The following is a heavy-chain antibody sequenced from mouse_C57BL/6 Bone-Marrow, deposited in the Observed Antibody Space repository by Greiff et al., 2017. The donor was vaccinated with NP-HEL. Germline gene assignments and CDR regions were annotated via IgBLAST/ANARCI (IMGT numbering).Heavy chain of an antibody. J-gene: IGHJ4*01. CDR2: ISYSGST. V-gene: IGHV3-8*01. CDR3: ARDYGGPGNAMDY. Sequence: EVKLVESGPGLAKPSQTLSLTCSVTGYSITSDYWNWIRKFPGNKLEYMGYISYSGSTYYNPSLKSRISITRDTSKNQYYLQLNSVTTEDTATYYCARDYGGPGNAMDYWGQGTSVTVSS. CDR1: GYSITSDY. D-gene: IGHD1-1*01.